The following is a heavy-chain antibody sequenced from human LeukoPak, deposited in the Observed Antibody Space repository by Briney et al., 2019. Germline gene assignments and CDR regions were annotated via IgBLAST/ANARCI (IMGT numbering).Heavy chain of an antibody. Sequence: GGSLRLSCAAAGFTFSSYWMSWVRQAPGKGLEWVANIKQDGSEKYYVDSVKGRFTISRDNSKHTLYLQMSSLRAEDTGVYYCATYSAPDFWGQGTLVTVSS. D-gene: IGHD2-21*01. CDR2: IKQDGSEK. V-gene: IGHV3-7*01. CDR3: ATYSAPDF. CDR1: GFTFSSYW. J-gene: IGHJ4*02.